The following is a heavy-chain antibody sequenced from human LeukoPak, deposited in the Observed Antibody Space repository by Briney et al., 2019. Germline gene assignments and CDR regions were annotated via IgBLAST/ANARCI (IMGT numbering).Heavy chain of an antibody. CDR2: IYYSGSN. CDR1: GGSISRYY. J-gene: IGHJ5*02. V-gene: IGHV4-59*01. Sequence: SETLSLTCTVSGGSISRYYWSWIRQPPGKGLEWIGYIYYSGSNNYNPSLKSRVTISVDTTKNQFSLELSSVTAADTAVYYCARRIVGATAVFDPWGEGTLVTVSS. D-gene: IGHD1-26*01. CDR3: ARRIVGATAVFDP.